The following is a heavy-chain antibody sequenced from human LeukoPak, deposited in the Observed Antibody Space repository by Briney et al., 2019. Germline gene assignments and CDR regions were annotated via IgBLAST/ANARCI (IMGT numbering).Heavy chain of an antibody. V-gene: IGHV1-2*02. CDR3: AREDYCGGDCYSP. CDR2: INPNSGGT. CDR1: GYTFTGYY. D-gene: IGHD2-21*01. Sequence: ASVKVSCKASGYTFTGYYMHWVRQAPGQGLEWMGWINPNSGGTNYAQKFQGRVTMTRDTSISTAYMELSRLRSDDTAVYYCAREDYCGGDCYSPWGQGTLVTVSS. J-gene: IGHJ5*02.